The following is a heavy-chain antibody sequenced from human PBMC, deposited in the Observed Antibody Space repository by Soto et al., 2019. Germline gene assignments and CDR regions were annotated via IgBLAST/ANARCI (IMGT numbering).Heavy chain of an antibody. V-gene: IGHV4-39*01. D-gene: IGHD3-3*01. J-gene: IGHJ4*02. CDR2: IYYSGST. Sequence: PSETLSLTCTVSGGSISSSSYYWGWIRQPPGKGLEWIGSIYYSGSTYYNPSLKSRVTISVDTSKNQFSLKLGSVTAADTAVYYCAIRTYYDFWSGYYTRFGFDYWGQGTLVTVSS. CDR1: GGSISSSSYY. CDR3: AIRTYYDFWSGYYTRFGFDY.